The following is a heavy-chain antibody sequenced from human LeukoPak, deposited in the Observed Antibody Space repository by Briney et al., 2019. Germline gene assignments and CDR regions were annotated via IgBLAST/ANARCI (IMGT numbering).Heavy chain of an antibody. CDR3: ARAGIPGYCTNVTCSNWLDP. D-gene: IGHD2-8*01. J-gene: IGHJ5*02. V-gene: IGHV1-69*06. CDR1: GDTFTTYA. Sequence: SVKVSCKASGDTFTTYAIIWVRQAPGQGLERMGGIIPMFGTPNYAQRLQGRVTITADKSTKTAYMELRIMRYEDTAVYFCARAGIPGYCTNVTCSNWLDPWGQGTLVTVSS. CDR2: IIPMFGTP.